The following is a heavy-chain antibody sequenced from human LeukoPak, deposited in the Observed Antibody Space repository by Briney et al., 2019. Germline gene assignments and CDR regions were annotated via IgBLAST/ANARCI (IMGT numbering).Heavy chain of an antibody. D-gene: IGHD3-22*01. CDR3: ARDYYDSSGYLYMDV. J-gene: IGHJ6*03. V-gene: IGHV4-39*07. Sequence: SETLSLTCTVSGGSISSSSYYWGWIRQPPGKGLEWIGSIYYSGSTNYNPSLKSRVTISVDTSKNQFSLKLSSVTAADTAVYYCARDYYDSSGYLYMDVWGKGTTVTISS. CDR2: IYYSGST. CDR1: GGSISSSSYY.